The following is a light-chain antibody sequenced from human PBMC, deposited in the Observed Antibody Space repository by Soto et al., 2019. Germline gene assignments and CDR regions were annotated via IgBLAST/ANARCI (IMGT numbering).Light chain of an antibody. CDR3: QQYNNWPYT. CDR2: SAS. CDR1: QGVSSN. V-gene: IGKV3-15*01. Sequence: EVVMTQSPATLSVSPGERATLSCRASQGVSSNLAWYQQKPGQAPRLLIYSASTRAAGIPARFSGSGYGKEFTLTLSSLQAEDFAVYFCQQYNNWPYTFGQGTKLEIK. J-gene: IGKJ2*01.